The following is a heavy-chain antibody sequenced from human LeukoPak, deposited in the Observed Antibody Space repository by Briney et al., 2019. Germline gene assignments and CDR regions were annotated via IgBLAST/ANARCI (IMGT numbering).Heavy chain of an antibody. CDR3: ARQTYYYDSSGYYLEYYFDY. D-gene: IGHD3-22*01. Sequence: GGSLRLSCAASGFTFSDHYMDWVCQAPGKGLEWVGRTRNKANSYTTEYAASVKGRFTISRDDSKNSLYLQMNSLKTEDTAVYYCARQTYYYDSSGYYLEYYFDYWGQGTLVTVSS. CDR2: TRNKANSYTT. J-gene: IGHJ4*02. CDR1: GFTFSDHY. V-gene: IGHV3-72*01.